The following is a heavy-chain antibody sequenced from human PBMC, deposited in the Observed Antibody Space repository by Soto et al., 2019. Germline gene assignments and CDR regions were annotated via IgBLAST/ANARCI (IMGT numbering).Heavy chain of an antibody. CDR3: ARQRDCSSTSCYSRWFDP. CDR1: GGSISSSSYY. D-gene: IGHD2-2*01. J-gene: IGHJ5*02. CDR2: IYYSGST. Sequence: SETLSLTCTVSGGSISSSSYYWGWIRQPPGKGLEWIGSIYYSGSTYYNPSLKSRVTISVDTSKNQFSLKLSSVTAADTAVYYCARQRDCSSTSCYSRWFDPWGQGTLVTVSS. V-gene: IGHV4-39*01.